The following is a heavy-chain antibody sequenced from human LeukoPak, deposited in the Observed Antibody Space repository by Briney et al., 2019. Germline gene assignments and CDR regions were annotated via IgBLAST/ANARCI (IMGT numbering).Heavy chain of an antibody. CDR1: GGPFSGYY. V-gene: IGHV4-34*01. Sequence: SETLSLTCAVYGGPFSGYYWSWLRQPPPKGLEWIGEINHRESTNYNPSLKNRVTISVDTSKNQFSLKLSSVTAADTAVYYCARGSWAPYWFGPWGQGTLVTVSS. J-gene: IGHJ5*02. CDR2: INHREST. D-gene: IGHD7-27*01. CDR3: ARGSWAPYWFGP.